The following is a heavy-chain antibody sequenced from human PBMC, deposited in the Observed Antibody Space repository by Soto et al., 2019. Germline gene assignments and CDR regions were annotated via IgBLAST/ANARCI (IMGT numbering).Heavy chain of an antibody. J-gene: IGHJ4*02. CDR1: DGSIRNSSYY. Sequence: SETQSLTCTVADGSIRNSSYYWGWIHQPPGKGLEWIGSIYYSGSTYYNPSLKSRVTISVDTSKNQFSLKLSSVTAADTAVYYCARQLYSSSWPLNFDYWGQGTLVTVSS. CDR2: IYYSGST. V-gene: IGHV4-39*01. D-gene: IGHD6-13*01. CDR3: ARQLYSSSWPLNFDY.